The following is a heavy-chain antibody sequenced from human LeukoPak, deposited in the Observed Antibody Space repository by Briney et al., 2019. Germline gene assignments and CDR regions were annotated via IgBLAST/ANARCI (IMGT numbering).Heavy chain of an antibody. D-gene: IGHD6-13*01. V-gene: IGHV3-7*01. CDR1: GFTFSSYW. J-gene: IGHJ6*03. CDR2: IKQDGSEK. Sequence: GGSLRLSCAASGFTFSSYWMSWVRQAPGKGLEWVANIKQDGSEKYYVDSVKGRFTISRDNAKNSLYLQMNSLRAEDTAVYYCARASSSHALYYYYYMDVWGKGTTVTVSS. CDR3: ARASSSHALYYYYYMDV.